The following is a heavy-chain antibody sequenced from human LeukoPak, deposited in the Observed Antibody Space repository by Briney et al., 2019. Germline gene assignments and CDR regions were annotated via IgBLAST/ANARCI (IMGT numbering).Heavy chain of an antibody. J-gene: IGHJ4*02. CDR2: INAGNGNT. CDR1: GYTFTSYA. Sequence: ASVKVSCKASGYTFTSYAMHWVRQAPGQRLEWMGWINAGNGNTKYSQKFQGRVTITRDTSASTAYMELSSLRSEDTAVYYCARAPSSSGWFRGYWGQGTLVTVSS. D-gene: IGHD6-19*01. CDR3: ARAPSSSGWFRGY. V-gene: IGHV1-3*01.